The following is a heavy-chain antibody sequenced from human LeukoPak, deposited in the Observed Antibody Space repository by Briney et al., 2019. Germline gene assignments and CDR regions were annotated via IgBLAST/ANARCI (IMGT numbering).Heavy chain of an antibody. CDR3: ARSLTVVTGFDY. D-gene: IGHD4-23*01. J-gene: IGHJ4*02. CDR2: ISSSSSSYI. Sequence: GGSLRLSCAASGFTFSSYSMNWVRQAPGKGLEWVSSISSSSSSYIYYADSVKGRFTISRDNAKNSLYLQMNSLRAEDTAVYYCARSLTVVTGFDYWGQGTLVTVSS. V-gene: IGHV3-21*01. CDR1: GFTFSSYS.